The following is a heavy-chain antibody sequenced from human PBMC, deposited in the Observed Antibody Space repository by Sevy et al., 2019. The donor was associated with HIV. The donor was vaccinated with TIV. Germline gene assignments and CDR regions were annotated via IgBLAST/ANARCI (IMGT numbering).Heavy chain of an antibody. Sequence: SETLSLTCTVSGGSISSTSDYWTWIRQHPGKGLEWIGNIYFSGSTYYYPSLKSRLIMSVDTSKNQLSLKMRSVTAADTAVYYCATLRGFDTSGYYIDYWGQGTLVTVSS. CDR1: GGSISSTSDY. J-gene: IGHJ4*02. CDR2: IYFSGST. V-gene: IGHV4-31*03. D-gene: IGHD5-12*01. CDR3: ATLRGFDTSGYYIDY.